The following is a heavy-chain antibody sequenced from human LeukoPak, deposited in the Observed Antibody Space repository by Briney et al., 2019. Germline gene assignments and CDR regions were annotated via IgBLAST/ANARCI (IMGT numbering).Heavy chain of an antibody. CDR1: GGSISSSRYY. D-gene: IGHD2-15*01. J-gene: IGHJ5*02. CDR3: ARGHCSGGSCYSGFDP. V-gene: IGHV4-39*07. Sequence: SETLSLTCTVSGGSISSSRYYWGWLRQPPGKGLEWIGSIYNSGSIYYNPSLTSRVTISVDTSKHQFSLKLSSVTAADTAVYYCARGHCSGGSCYSGFDPWGQGTLVTVSS. CDR2: IYNSGSI.